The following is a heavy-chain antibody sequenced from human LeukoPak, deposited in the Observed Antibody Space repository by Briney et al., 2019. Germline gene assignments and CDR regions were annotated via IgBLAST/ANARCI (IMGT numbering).Heavy chain of an antibody. CDR3: ASSLDYYYYYMDV. CDR1: GGSISSSNW. CDR2: IYHSGST. V-gene: IGHV4-4*02. J-gene: IGHJ6*03. Sequence: PSGTLSLTCAVSGGSISSSNWWSWVRQPPGKGLEWIGEIYHSGSTNYNPSLKRRVTISVDTSKNHFSLRLSSVTAADTAVYYCASSLDYYYYYMDVWGKGTTVTISS.